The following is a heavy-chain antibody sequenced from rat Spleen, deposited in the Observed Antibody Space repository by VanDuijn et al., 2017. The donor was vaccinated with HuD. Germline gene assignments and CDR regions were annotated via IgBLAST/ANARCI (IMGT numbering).Heavy chain of an antibody. J-gene: IGHJ2*01. V-gene: IGHV5-22*01. CDR3: TRGPNFDY. CDR1: GFTFSDYY. Sequence: EVQLVESGGGLVQPGRSLKLSCAASGFTFSDYYMAWVRQAPKKGLEWVASISYEGSSTYYGDSVKGRFTISRDNAKSTLYLQMNSLRSEDTATYYCTRGPNFDYWGQGVMVTVSS. CDR2: ISYEGSST.